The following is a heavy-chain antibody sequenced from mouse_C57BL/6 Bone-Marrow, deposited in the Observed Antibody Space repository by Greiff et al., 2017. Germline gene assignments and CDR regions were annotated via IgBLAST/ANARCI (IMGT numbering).Heavy chain of an antibody. Sequence: QVQLKQPGAELVKPGASVKMSCKASGYTFTSYWITWVKQRPGQGLEWIGDIYPGSGCTNYNEKFKSKATLTVDTSSSTAYMQLSSLTSEDSAVYYCARGLYYAMDYWGQGTSVTVSS. J-gene: IGHJ4*01. CDR1: GYTFTSYW. CDR3: ARGLYYAMDY. V-gene: IGHV1-55*01. D-gene: IGHD2-4*01. CDR2: IYPGSGCT.